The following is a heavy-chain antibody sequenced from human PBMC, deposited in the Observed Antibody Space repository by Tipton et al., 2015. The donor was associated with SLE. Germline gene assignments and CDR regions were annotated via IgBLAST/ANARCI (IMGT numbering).Heavy chain of an antibody. D-gene: IGHD3-22*01. J-gene: IGHJ4*02. Sequence: GSLRLSCAASGFTFHEYAMHWVRQAPGKGLEWVSAISGSGGSTYYADSVKGRFTISRDNSKNTLYLQMNSLRAEDTAVYYRAKGSVVVITTFDYWGQGTLVTVSS. CDR1: GFTFHEYA. V-gene: IGHV3-23*01. CDR3: AKGSVVVITTFDY. CDR2: ISGSGGST.